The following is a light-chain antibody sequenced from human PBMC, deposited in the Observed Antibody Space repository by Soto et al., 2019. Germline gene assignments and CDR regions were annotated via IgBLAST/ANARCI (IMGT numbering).Light chain of an antibody. CDR3: QQYSTYSST. Sequence: EIQMTQSPSTLSASVGDRVTITCRASQSISNWLAWYQQKPGKAPKLLIYKASSLESGVPSRFSGSGSGTEFTLTISSLQPDDFATYYCQQYSTYSSTFGQGTKVEIK. CDR2: KAS. J-gene: IGKJ1*01. CDR1: QSISNW. V-gene: IGKV1-5*03.